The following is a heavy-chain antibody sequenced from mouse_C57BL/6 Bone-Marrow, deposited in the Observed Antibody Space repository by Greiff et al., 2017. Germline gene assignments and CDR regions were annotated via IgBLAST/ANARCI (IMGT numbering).Heavy chain of an antibody. D-gene: IGHD2-14*01. V-gene: IGHV1-59*01. CDR2: IDPSDSYT. J-gene: IGHJ1*03. CDR1: GYTFTSYW. CDR3: AREYDVWYFDV. Sequence: VQLQQPGAELVRPGTSVKLSCKASGYTFTSYWMHWVKQRPGQGLEWIGVIDPSDSYTNYNQKFKGKATLTVDTSSSTAYMQLSSLTSEDSAVYYCAREYDVWYFDVWGTGTTVTVSS.